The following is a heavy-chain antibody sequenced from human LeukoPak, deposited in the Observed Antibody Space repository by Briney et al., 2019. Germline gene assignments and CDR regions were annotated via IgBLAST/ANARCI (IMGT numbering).Heavy chain of an antibody. Sequence: ASVKVSCKASGYTFTGYYMHWVRQAPGQGLEWMGWINPNSGGTNYAQKFQGRVTMTRDTSISTAYMELSRLRSDDTAVYYCARDRRSSWYGIFDYWGQGTLVTVSP. D-gene: IGHD6-13*01. CDR2: INPNSGGT. J-gene: IGHJ4*02. V-gene: IGHV1-2*02. CDR3: ARDRRSSWYGIFDY. CDR1: GYTFTGYY.